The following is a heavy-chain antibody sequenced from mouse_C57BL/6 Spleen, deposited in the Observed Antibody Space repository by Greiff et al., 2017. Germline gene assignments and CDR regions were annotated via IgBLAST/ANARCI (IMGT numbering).Heavy chain of an antibody. CDR2: ISSGSSTI. CDR1: GFTFSDYG. V-gene: IGHV5-17*01. CDR3: ARRNLTADLYFDV. D-gene: IGHD4-1*01. Sequence: EVQLVESGGGLVKPGGSLKLSCAASGFTFSDYGMHWVRQAPEKGLAWVAYISSGSSTIYYADTVKGRFTISRDNAKNTLFLQMTSLRSEDTAMFYCARRNLTADLYFDVWGTGTTVTVSS. J-gene: IGHJ1*03.